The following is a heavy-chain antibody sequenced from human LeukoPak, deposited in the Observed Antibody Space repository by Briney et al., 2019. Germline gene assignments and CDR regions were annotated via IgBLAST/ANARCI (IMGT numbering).Heavy chain of an antibody. V-gene: IGHV3-74*01. CDR1: GFSFSSHW. D-gene: IGHD2-21*02. CDR3: ARAASCGGDCSSSYLQH. CDR2: INSDGSGT. J-gene: IGHJ1*01. Sequence: GGSLRLSCAASGFSFSSHWMHWVRHAPGKGLVWVSRINSDGSGTTYADSVKGRFTISRDNAKNTLYLQMNSLRAEDMAVYYCARAASCGGDCSSSYLQHWGQGTLVTVSS.